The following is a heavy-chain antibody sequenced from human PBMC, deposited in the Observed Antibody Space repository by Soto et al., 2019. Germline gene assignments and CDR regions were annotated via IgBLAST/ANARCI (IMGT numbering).Heavy chain of an antibody. CDR1: GFTFSRFG. CDR3: ARAQVYEWNDNFYYGMDV. J-gene: IGHJ6*02. V-gene: IGHV3-30*19. CDR2: ISYDGSNK. D-gene: IGHD1-20*01. Sequence: QVQLVESGGGVVQPGRSLRLSCAPSGFTFSRFGMHWVRQAPGKGLEWVALISYDGSNKYYADSVQGRFTISRDNSRSTLYLQMSSLRAEDTAVYYCARAQVYEWNDNFYYGMDVWGQGTTVTVSS.